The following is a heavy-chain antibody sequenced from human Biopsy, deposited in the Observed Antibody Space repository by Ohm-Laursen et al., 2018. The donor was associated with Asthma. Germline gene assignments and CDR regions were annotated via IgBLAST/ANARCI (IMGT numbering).Heavy chain of an antibody. CDR3: ARGDSSGWSQYYFDY. CDR2: IYSGGTS. J-gene: IGHJ4*02. Sequence: GSLRLSCSASGFTVSRDYMFWVRQAPGKGLEWVSVIYSGGTSHTADSVRGRFTISRDYSKNTLYLQMHSLRAEDTAVYYCARGDSSGWSQYYFDYWGQGTLVTVS. CDR1: GFTVSRDY. V-gene: IGHV3-53*01. D-gene: IGHD6-19*01.